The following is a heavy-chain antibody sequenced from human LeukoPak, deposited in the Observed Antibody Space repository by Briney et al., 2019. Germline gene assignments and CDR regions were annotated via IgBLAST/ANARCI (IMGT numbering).Heavy chain of an antibody. Sequence: SETLSLTCTVSGGSISSYYWSWIRQPPRKGLEWIGYIYCSGSTYYNPSLKSRVTMSVDTSKNPFSLKLSSVTAADTAVYSCARGRLRHSSSPYYYYYMDVWGKGTTVTVSS. V-gene: IGHV4-59*12. J-gene: IGHJ6*03. D-gene: IGHD6-6*01. CDR3: ARGRLRHSSSPYYYYYMDV. CDR1: GGSISSYY. CDR2: IYCSGST.